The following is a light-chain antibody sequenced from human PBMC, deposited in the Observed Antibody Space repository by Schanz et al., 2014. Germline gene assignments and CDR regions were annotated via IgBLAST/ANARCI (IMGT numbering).Light chain of an antibody. J-gene: IGKJ3*01. CDR2: DAS. CDR1: QSVNTY. Sequence: EIVLTQSPATLSLSPGERATLSCRASQSVNTYLAWYQQKPGQAPRLLIYDASNRATGIPTRFSGSGSGTDFTLTISSLEPEDFAVYYCQQYSSYVTFGPGTKVNLK. V-gene: IGKV3-11*01. CDR3: QQYSSYVT.